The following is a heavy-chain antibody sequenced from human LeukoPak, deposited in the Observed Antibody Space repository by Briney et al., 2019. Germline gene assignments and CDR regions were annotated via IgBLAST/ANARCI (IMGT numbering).Heavy chain of an antibody. Sequence: PSETLSLTCTVSGGSISSYYWSWIRQPPGKGLEWIGNIYYSGSTNYNPPLKSRVTISVDTSKNQFSLKLSSVTAADTAVYYCARHLREAIDQPLLRFDSWGQGTLVTVSS. J-gene: IGHJ4*02. D-gene: IGHD2-15*01. CDR1: GGSISSYY. CDR2: IYYSGST. V-gene: IGHV4-59*08. CDR3: ARHLREAIDQPLLRFDS.